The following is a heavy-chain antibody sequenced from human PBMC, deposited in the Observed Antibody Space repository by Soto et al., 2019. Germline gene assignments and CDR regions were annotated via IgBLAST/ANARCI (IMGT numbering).Heavy chain of an antibody. CDR1: GFSLTNARMG. V-gene: IGHV2-26*01. D-gene: IGHD1-26*01. J-gene: IGHJ6*02. Sequence: QVTLKESGPVLVKPTETLTLTCTVSGFSLTNARMGVSWIRQPPGKALEWLAHIFSNDEKSYSTSLKSRLTISKDTSKSQVVLTMTNMDPVDTATYYCARSRWEPLRYYYYGMDVWGQGTTVTVSS. CDR3: ARSRWEPLRYYYYGMDV. CDR2: IFSNDEK.